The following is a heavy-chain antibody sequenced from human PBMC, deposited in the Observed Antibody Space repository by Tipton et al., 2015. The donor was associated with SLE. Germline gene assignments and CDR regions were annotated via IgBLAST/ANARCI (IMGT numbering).Heavy chain of an antibody. CDR2: IYYSGST. V-gene: IGHV4-59*01. Sequence: LRLSCTVSGASISSYYWSWIRQPPGKRLEWIGYIYYSGSTDYNPSLKSRVTISVDTSKNQFSLKLSSVTAADTAVYYCARGSYFDYWGQGTLVTVSS. J-gene: IGHJ4*02. CDR3: ARGSYFDY. CDR1: GASISSYY.